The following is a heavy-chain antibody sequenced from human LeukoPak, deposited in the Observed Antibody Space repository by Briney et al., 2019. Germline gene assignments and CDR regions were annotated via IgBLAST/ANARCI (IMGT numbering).Heavy chain of an antibody. CDR3: TRGYSGGNWYAFDL. CDR1: GFTFSDHY. Sequence: GGSLRLSCAASGFTFSDHYMDWVRQAPGKGLEWVGRSGNKPNSYTTEYAASVRGRFTISRDESKNSLDLQMNSLKTEDTAVYYCTRGYSGGNWYAFDLWGQGTMVAVSS. D-gene: IGHD6-13*01. CDR2: SGNKPNSYTT. V-gene: IGHV3-72*01. J-gene: IGHJ3*01.